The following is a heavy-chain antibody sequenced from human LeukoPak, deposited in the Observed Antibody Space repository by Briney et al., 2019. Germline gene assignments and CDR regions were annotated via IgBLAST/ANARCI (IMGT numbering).Heavy chain of an antibody. V-gene: IGHV3-64*01. Sequence: PGGSLRLCCAASGFSLSSYAMHWVRQAPGTGLEYVSALSRNGGSTYYANSVKGRFTISRDNSKNTLYLQMNSLRAEDTAVYYCARGATDTTRWFDPWGQGTLVTASS. CDR1: GFSLSSYA. CDR2: LSRNGGST. CDR3: ARGATDTTRWFDP. D-gene: IGHD1-7*01. J-gene: IGHJ5*02.